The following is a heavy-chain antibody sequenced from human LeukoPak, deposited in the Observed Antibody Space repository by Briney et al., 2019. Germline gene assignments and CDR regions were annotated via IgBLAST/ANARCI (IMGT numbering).Heavy chain of an antibody. CDR3: ARAYCSSTSCYHLDY. CDR1: VGTFSSYA. Sequence: SVKVSCKASVGTFSSYASSWVRQAPGQGLEWMGGIIPIFGTANYAQKFQGRVTITADESTSTAYMELSSLRSEDTAVYYCARAYCSSTSCYHLDYWGQGTLVTVSS. D-gene: IGHD2-2*01. CDR2: IIPIFGTA. V-gene: IGHV1-69*01. J-gene: IGHJ4*02.